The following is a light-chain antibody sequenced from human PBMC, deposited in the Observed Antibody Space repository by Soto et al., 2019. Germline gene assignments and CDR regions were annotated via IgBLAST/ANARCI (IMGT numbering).Light chain of an antibody. CDR1: LTVSNN. V-gene: IGKV3-15*01. Sequence: MTQSPATLSVSPGERATLSCRASLTVSNNLAWYQQKPGQAPRLLIYYASTRATGIPDRFSGSGSVKDFTLTISSVQSEDVAVYYCQQYNNWPPGATFGPGTRVDIK. CDR3: QQYNNWPPGAT. CDR2: YAS. J-gene: IGKJ3*01.